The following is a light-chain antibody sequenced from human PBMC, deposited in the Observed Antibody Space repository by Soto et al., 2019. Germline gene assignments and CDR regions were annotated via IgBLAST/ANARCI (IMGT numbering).Light chain of an antibody. Sequence: DIQLTQSPPFLSASVGDRVSITCRASHDIGTYLAWYHQRPGQAPRLLIYASSTLESGVPSRFSGSESGTEFTLTVSSLQPEDFATYYCQQTHTTFTFGGGTTVEIK. CDR1: HDIGTY. V-gene: IGKV1-9*01. CDR2: ASS. CDR3: QQTHTTFT. J-gene: IGKJ4*01.